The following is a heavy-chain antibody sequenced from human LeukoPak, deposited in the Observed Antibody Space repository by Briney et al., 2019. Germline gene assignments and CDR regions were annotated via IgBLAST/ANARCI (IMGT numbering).Heavy chain of an antibody. J-gene: IGHJ6*03. Sequence: SETLSLTCAVYGGSFSGYYWSWIRQPPGKGLEWIGEINHSGSTNYNPSLKSRVTISGDTSKIQFSLKLSSVTAADTAVYSCARVGYSYVINDWSRTGLGAYPTKYYYHMDVRGKGTTVTVSS. D-gene: IGHD5-18*01. V-gene: IGHV4-34*01. CDR1: GGSFSGYY. CDR3: ARVGYSYVINDWSRTGLGAYPTKYYYHMDV. CDR2: INHSGST.